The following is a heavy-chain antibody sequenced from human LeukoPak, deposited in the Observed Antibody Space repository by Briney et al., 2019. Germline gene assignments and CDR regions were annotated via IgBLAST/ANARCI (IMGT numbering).Heavy chain of an antibody. CDR3: AREPQDFSFDI. J-gene: IGHJ3*02. Sequence: TWGSLRLSCAASGFTFSSYCMDWVRQTPGKGLEWVSSISSSSSYIYYADSVKGRFTISRDNAKNSLYLQMNSLRAEDTAVYYCAREPQDFSFDIWGQGTMVTVSS. D-gene: IGHD1-14*01. CDR1: GFTFSSYC. CDR2: ISSSSSYI. V-gene: IGHV3-21*01.